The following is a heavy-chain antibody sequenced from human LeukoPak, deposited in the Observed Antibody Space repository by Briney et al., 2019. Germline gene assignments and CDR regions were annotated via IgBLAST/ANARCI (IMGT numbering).Heavy chain of an antibody. J-gene: IGHJ4*02. CDR1: GGSISSYY. V-gene: IGHV4-59*01. D-gene: IGHD3-10*01. CDR2: IYYSGST. CDR3: ARARGMVRGVITAYFDY. Sequence: SETLSLTCTVSGGSISSYYWSWIRQPPGKGLEWIGDIYYSGSTNYNPSLKSRVTISVDTSKNQFSLKLSSVTAADTAVYYCARARGMVRGVITAYFDYWGQGTLVTVSS.